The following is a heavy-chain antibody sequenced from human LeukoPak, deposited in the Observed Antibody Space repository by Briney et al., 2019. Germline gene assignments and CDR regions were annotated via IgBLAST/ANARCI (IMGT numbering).Heavy chain of an antibody. CDR1: GYTFTNYD. CDR3: AKFLAHYRYYYMDV. D-gene: IGHD1-26*01. CDR2: MNPNSGNT. V-gene: IGHV1-8*01. J-gene: IGHJ6*03. Sequence: ASVKVSCKASGYTFTNYDINWVRQATGQGLEWMGWMNPNSGNTGYAQKFQGRVTMTSNTSISTAYMELSSLRSEDTAVYYCAKFLAHYRYYYMDVWGKGTTVTISS.